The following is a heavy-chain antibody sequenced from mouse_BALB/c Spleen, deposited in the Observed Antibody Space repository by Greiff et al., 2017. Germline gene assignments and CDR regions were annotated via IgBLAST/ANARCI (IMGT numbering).Heavy chain of an antibody. D-gene: IGHD1-1*01. J-gene: IGHJ2*01. V-gene: IGHV5-17*02. CDR2: ISSGSSTI. Sequence: EVQVVESGGGLVQPGGSRKLSCAASGFTFSSFGMHWVRQAPEKGLEWVAYISSGSSTIYYADTVKGRFTISRDNPKNTLFLQMTSLRSEDTAMYYCARSDYGFDYWGQGTTLTVSS. CDR3: ARSDYGFDY. CDR1: GFTFSSFG.